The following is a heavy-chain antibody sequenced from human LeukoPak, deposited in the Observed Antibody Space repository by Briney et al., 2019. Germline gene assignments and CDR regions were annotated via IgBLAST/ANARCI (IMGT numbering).Heavy chain of an antibody. J-gene: IGHJ3*02. CDR2: IYYSESI. V-gene: IGHV4-39*07. D-gene: IGHD3-22*01. CDR3: ARSVLYYYDGSARGAFDI. CDR1: GVFISSSSDY. Sequence: SETLSLTCIVSGVFISSSSDYWGWIRQPPGKGLEWIGCIYYSESIYYNPSLKSRVTTSVDTSKKQFSLKLSSVTAADTAVYYCARSVLYYYDGSARGAFDIWGQGTMVTVSS.